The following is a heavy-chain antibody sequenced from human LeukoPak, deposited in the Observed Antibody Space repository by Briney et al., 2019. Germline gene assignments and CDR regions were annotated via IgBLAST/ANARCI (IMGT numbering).Heavy chain of an antibody. CDR1: GGSFNGYH. Sequence: SEPLTLTCAVYGGSFNGYHGSWIRQPPGKGLEWIGEINHSGSTNYNPSLKSRVTISVDTSKNQFSLKLSSVTAADTAVYYCARTQIYGSGSYYIGNYYYYGMDVWGKGTTVTVSS. J-gene: IGHJ6*04. V-gene: IGHV4-34*01. CDR3: ARTQIYGSGSYYIGNYYYYGMDV. D-gene: IGHD3-10*01. CDR2: INHSGST.